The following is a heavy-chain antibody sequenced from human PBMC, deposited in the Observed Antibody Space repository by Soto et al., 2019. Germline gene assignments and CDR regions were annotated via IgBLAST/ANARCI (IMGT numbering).Heavy chain of an antibody. CDR2: IYYSGST. D-gene: IGHD1-26*01. Sequence: SETLSLTCTVSGGSISSYYWSWIRQPPGKGLEWIGYIYYSGSTNYNPSLKSRVTISVDTSKNQFSLKLSSVTAADTAVYYCARSGVPSYYYYYYYMDVWGKGTTVTVS. CDR3: ARSGVPSYYYYYYYMDV. CDR1: GGSISSYY. V-gene: IGHV4-59*01. J-gene: IGHJ6*03.